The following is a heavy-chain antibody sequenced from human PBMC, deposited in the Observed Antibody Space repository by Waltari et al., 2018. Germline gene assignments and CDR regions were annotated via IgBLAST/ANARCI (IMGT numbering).Heavy chain of an antibody. D-gene: IGHD3-3*01. J-gene: IGHJ3*02. CDR2: IYTSGST. Sequence: QVQLQESGPGLVKPSQTLSLTCTVSGGSISSGSYYWSWIRQPAGKGLEWIGRIYTSGSTNYNPSLKSRVTISVDTSKNQFSLKLSSVTAADTAVYYCARVGISLRAFDIWGQGTTVTVSS. V-gene: IGHV4-61*02. CDR3: ARVGISLRAFDI. CDR1: GGSISSGSYY.